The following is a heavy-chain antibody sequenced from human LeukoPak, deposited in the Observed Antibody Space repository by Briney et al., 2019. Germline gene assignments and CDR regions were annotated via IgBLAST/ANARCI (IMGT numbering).Heavy chain of an antibody. D-gene: IGHD6-13*01. J-gene: IGHJ4*02. CDR2: VYYTGNT. CDR3: VRAGSWRNANFDY. Sequence: SETMSLTCTVSGGSISGYFWNWIRQAPGKGLEWIGFVYYTGNTNNNPSLKSRVTMSVDTSKNHFSLKLSSVTAADTAVYFCVRAGSWRNANFDYWGQGILVTVSS. CDR1: GGSISGYF. V-gene: IGHV4-59*01.